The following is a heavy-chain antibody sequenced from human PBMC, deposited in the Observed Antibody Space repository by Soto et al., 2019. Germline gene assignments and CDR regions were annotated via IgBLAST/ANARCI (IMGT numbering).Heavy chain of an antibody. CDR3: AKDNDWDRAGPCDY. V-gene: IGHV3-9*01. CDR2: ISWNSGDI. CDR1: GFSFDDYG. D-gene: IGHD3-9*01. Sequence: EVQLVESGGGSVQPGRSLRLSCAASGFSFDDYGMHWVRQGPGKGLEWVSGISWNSGDIYYADSVKGRFTISRDNAKRSLYLQMNSLRTEDTALYYCAKDNDWDRAGPCDYWGQGILVTVSS. J-gene: IGHJ4*02.